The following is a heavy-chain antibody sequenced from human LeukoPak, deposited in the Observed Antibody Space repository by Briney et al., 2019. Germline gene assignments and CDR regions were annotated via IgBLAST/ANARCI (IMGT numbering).Heavy chain of an antibody. Sequence: QPGGSLRLSCAASGFTFSSYWMHWVRQAPGKGLVWVSRINSDGSTTSYADSVMGRFTISRDNSKNTLYLQMSSLRPEDTAVYYCVNQISGWVYWGQGTLVTVAS. D-gene: IGHD6-19*01. CDR2: INSDGSTT. V-gene: IGHV3-74*01. CDR1: GFTFSSYW. J-gene: IGHJ4*02. CDR3: VNQISGWVY.